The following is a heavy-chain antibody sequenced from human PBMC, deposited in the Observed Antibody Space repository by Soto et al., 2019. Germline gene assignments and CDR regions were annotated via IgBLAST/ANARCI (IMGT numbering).Heavy chain of an antibody. Sequence: ASVKVSCKASGYTFTSYYMHWVRQAPGQGLEWMGIINPSGGSTSYAQKFQGRVTMTRDTSTSTAYMELSSLRSEDTAVYYCARIVRGVQGRPLVQTDWGQGTLVTVSS. J-gene: IGHJ4*02. D-gene: IGHD3-10*02. CDR3: ARIVRGVQGRPLVQTD. CDR2: INPSGGST. V-gene: IGHV1-46*01. CDR1: GYTFTSYY.